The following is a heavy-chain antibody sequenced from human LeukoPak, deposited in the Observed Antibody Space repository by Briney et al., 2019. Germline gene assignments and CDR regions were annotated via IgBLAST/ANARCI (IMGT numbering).Heavy chain of an antibody. V-gene: IGHV4-61*02. J-gene: IGHJ4*02. CDR1: GGSISSGSYY. D-gene: IGHD3-22*01. CDR2: IYTSGST. CDR3: AITPWYYDSSRNYYPFDY. Sequence: PSETLSLTCTVSGGSISSGSYYWTWIRQPAGKGLEWIGRIYTSGSTNYNPSLKSRVTISIDTSKNQFPLKLSSVTAADTAVYYCAITPWYYDSSRNYYPFDYWGPGTLVTVSS.